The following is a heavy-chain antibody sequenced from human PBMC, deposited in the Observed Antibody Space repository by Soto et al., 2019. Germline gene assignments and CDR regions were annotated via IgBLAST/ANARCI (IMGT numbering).Heavy chain of an antibody. V-gene: IGHV4-34*01. CDR3: ARGARRRPPRDAFDI. CDR1: GGSFSGSY. Sequence: QVQLQQWGAGLLKSSETLSLTCAFYGGSFSGSYWSWIRQPPGKGLEWLGDINPSGSTNYNPSLRSRVIMSVDTSKKQFSLNVTSVTAADTAVYYCARGARRRPPRDAFDIWGQGTMVTVSS. CDR2: INPSGST. J-gene: IGHJ3*02.